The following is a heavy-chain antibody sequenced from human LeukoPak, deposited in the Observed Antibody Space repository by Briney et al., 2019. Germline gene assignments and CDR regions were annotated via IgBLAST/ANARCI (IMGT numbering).Heavy chain of an antibody. Sequence: GGSLRLSCAASGFTFSRHAMSWVRQAPGKGLEWISAITGGGSDTYYADSVKGRFTISRDNSKNTLYLQMNSLRVEDAAVYYCAKGSSSSRPYYFDYWGQGALVTVSS. CDR2: ITGGGSDT. V-gene: IGHV3-23*01. CDR1: GFTFSRHA. D-gene: IGHD6-6*01. CDR3: AKGSSSSRPYYFDY. J-gene: IGHJ4*02.